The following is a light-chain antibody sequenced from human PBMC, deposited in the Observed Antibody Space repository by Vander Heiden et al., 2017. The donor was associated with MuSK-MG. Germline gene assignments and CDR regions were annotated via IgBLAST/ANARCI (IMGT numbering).Light chain of an antibody. CDR2: AAS. J-gene: IGKJ2*01. CDR1: QSISSY. CDR3: QQFDSTPYT. Sequence: DIEMSLSPSSLSASVGDRVTITCRASQSISSYLTWYQQKPGKAPKLLIYAASSLQSGVPSRFSGSGSGTDFTLTISRLQPEDFATYYCQQFDSTPYTFGQGTQLEIK. V-gene: IGKV1-39*01.